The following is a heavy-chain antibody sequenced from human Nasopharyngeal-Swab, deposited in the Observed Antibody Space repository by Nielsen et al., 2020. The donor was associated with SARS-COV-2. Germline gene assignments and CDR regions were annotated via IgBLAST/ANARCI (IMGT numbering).Heavy chain of an antibody. V-gene: IGHV3-9*01. CDR2: ISWNSGSI. D-gene: IGHD5-18*01. Sequence: SLKISCAASGFTFDDYAMHWVRQAPGKGLEWVSGISWNSGSIGYADSVKGRFTISRDNAKNSLYPQMNSLRAEDTALYYCAKGDTAMVTSMQQWLATGGLIDYWGQGTLVTVSS. CDR3: AKGDTAMVTSMQQWLATGGLIDY. J-gene: IGHJ4*02. CDR1: GFTFDDYA.